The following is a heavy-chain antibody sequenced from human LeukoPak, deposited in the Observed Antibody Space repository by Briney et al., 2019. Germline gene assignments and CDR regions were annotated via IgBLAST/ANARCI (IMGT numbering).Heavy chain of an antibody. J-gene: IGHJ4*02. CDR1: GFTFSTYS. CDR3: TKVRLPSRNSLPHFDH. D-gene: IGHD1-1*01. V-gene: IGHV3-30*01. Sequence: GGCLRLSCSVSGFTFSTYSIHWVRQGPGKGLEWVTVLSFDGTTKYFADSVKGRFAVSRDISQNRLYLQLNNLTFEDTAVYYCTKVRLPSRNSLPHFDHWGQGTLVTVSS. CDR2: LSFDGTTK.